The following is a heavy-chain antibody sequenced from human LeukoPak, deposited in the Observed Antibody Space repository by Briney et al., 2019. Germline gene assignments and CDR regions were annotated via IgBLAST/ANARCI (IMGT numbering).Heavy chain of an antibody. CDR3: ARIASGVQDY. Sequence: GGSLRLSCAASGFTFDDYGMSWVRQGPGKGLEWVSNINWNGDSTGYADSVKGRFTISRDSAKNSLYLQMNSLRAEDTAVYYCARIASGVQDYWGQGTLVTVSS. CDR1: GFTFDDYG. D-gene: IGHD1-26*01. CDR2: INWNGDST. V-gene: IGHV3-20*04. J-gene: IGHJ4*02.